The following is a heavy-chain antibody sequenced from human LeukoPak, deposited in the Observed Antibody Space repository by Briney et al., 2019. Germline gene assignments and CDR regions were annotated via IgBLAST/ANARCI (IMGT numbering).Heavy chain of an antibody. Sequence: GGSLRLSCAASGFRFSSYAMSWVRQAPGKGLEWVSAISGSGVSTYYADSVKGRFTVSRDNSKNTLYLQMNSLRAEDTAVYYCARDHHIGGVAARLGYWGQGTLVTVSS. V-gene: IGHV3-23*01. CDR1: GFRFSSYA. D-gene: IGHD6-6*01. CDR3: ARDHHIGGVAARLGY. CDR2: ISGSGVST. J-gene: IGHJ4*02.